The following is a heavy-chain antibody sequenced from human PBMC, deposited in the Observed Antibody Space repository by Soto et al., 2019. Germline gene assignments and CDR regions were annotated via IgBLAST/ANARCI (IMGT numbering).Heavy chain of an antibody. Sequence: QVQLVQSGAEVKKPGSSVKVSCKASGGTFSSYAINWVRQAPGQGLEWMGGIIPIFDTADYAQKFQGRVTITADESTSTAYMELSSLRSEDTAVYYCASNGFGETYYYGMDVWGQGTTVTVSS. CDR2: IIPIFDTA. D-gene: IGHD3-10*01. V-gene: IGHV1-69*12. CDR3: ASNGFGETYYYGMDV. CDR1: GGTFSSYA. J-gene: IGHJ6*02.